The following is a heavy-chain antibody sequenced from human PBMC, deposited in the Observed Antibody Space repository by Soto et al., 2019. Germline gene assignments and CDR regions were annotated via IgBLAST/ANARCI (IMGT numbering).Heavy chain of an antibody. Sequence: QVQLVESGGGVVQPGRSLRLSCAASGFTFSSYAMHWVRQAPGKGLEWVAVISYDGSNKYYADSVKGRFTISRDNSKNTLYLQMNSLRAEDTAVYYCAKGKGSSWYGFDYWGQGTLVTVSS. CDR2: ISYDGSNK. CDR3: AKGKGSSWYGFDY. V-gene: IGHV3-30-3*01. J-gene: IGHJ4*02. CDR1: GFTFSSYA. D-gene: IGHD6-13*01.